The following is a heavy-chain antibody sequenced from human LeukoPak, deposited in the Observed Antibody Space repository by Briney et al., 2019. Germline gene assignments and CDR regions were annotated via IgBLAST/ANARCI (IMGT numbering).Heavy chain of an antibody. J-gene: IGHJ4*02. Sequence: PSETLSLTCNVSGGSISSSGYYWAWIRQPPGKGLEWIGSVSYSGSTYYSPSLKSRVTISLGTSKNQFSLKLSSVTAADTAVYYCARDNVVDATSGIDYWGQGTLVTVSS. D-gene: IGHD2-15*01. CDR3: ARDNVVDATSGIDY. CDR1: GGSISSSGYY. V-gene: IGHV4-39*07. CDR2: VSYSGST.